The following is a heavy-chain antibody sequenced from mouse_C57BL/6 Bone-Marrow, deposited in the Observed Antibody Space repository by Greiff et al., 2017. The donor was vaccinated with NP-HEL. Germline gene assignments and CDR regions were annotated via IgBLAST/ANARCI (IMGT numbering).Heavy chain of an antibody. Sequence: QVQLQHPGAELVMPGASVKLSCKASGYTFTSYWMHWVKQRPGQGLEWIGEIDPSDSYTNYNQKFKGKSTLTVDKSSSTAYMQLSSLTSEDSAVYYCASAGITTVVATRAMDYWGQGTAVTVSS. CDR3: ASAGITTVVATRAMDY. J-gene: IGHJ4*01. D-gene: IGHD1-1*01. CDR2: IDPSDSYT. CDR1: GYTFTSYW. V-gene: IGHV1-69*01.